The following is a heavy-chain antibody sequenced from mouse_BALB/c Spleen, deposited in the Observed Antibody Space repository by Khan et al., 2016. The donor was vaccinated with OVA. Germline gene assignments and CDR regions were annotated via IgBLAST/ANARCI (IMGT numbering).Heavy chain of an antibody. J-gene: IGHJ4*01. Sequence: QVQLKESGPGLVAPSQSLSITCTVSGFSLSRYNIHWVRQPPGKGLEWLGMIWGGGGTDYNSTLKSRLSISQDNSKSQVFLKMNSLQTDYSAIYYFARAYYRYDGYYAMDYWGQGTSVTVSS. CDR3: ARAYYRYDGYYAMDY. D-gene: IGHD2-14*01. V-gene: IGHV2-6-4*01. CDR1: GFSLSRYN. CDR2: IWGGGGT.